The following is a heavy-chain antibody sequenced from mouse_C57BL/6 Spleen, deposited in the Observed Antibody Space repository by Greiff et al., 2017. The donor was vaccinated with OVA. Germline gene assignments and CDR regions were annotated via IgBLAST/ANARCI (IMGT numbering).Heavy chain of an antibody. J-gene: IGHJ4*01. CDR1: GYTFTNYW. CDR2: IYPGGGYT. Sequence: QVQLKESGAELVRPGTSVKMSCKASGYTFTNYWIGWAKQRPGHGLEWIGDIYPGGGYTNYNEKFKGKATLTADKSSSTAYMQFSSLTSEDSAIYYCARTRLPPCYAMDYWGQGTSVTVSS. CDR3: ARTRLPPCYAMDY. V-gene: IGHV1-63*01.